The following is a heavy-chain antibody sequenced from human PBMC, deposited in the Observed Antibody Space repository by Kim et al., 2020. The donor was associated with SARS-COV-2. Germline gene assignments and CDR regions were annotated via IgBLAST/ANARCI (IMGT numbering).Heavy chain of an antibody. CDR2: ISGSGGST. V-gene: IGHV3-23*01. Sequence: GGSLRLSCAASGFTFSSYAMSWVRQAPGKGLEWVSAISGSGGSTYYADSVKGRFTISRDNSKNTLYLQMNSLRAEDTAVYYCAKARTRPSGAGTIFLYFDYWGQGTLVTVSS. CDR3: AKARTRPSGAGTIFLYFDY. CDR1: GFTFSSYA. J-gene: IGHJ4*02. D-gene: IGHD6-19*01.